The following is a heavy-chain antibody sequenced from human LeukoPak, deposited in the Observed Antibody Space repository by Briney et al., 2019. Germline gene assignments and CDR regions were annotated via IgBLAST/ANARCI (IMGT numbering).Heavy chain of an antibody. D-gene: IGHD7-27*01. CDR3: ARELEHGSLGNAFDI. V-gene: IGHV3-21*01. CDR1: GFTFSSYS. J-gene: IGHJ3*02. CDR2: ISSSSSNI. Sequence: GGSLRLSCAASGFTFSSYSMNWVRQAPGKGLEWVSSISSSSSNIYYADSVKGRFTISRDNAKNSLYLQMNSLRAEDTAVYYCARELEHGSLGNAFDIWGQGTMVTVSS.